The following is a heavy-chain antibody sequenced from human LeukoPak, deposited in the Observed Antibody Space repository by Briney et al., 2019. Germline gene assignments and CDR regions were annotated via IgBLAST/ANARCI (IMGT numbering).Heavy chain of an antibody. CDR2: ISIYSGNA. J-gene: IGHJ4*02. V-gene: IGHV1-18*01. CDR3: ARGRSGGTTWARNPTSTYYLDY. CDR1: GYTFVNYG. Sequence: ASVKVSCKASGYTFVNYGINWVRQSPGQGLAWMGWISIYSGNAKYAPKFQGRVTMTRDTSTNTAYMELGSLRSDDTAVYYCARGRSGGTTWARNPTSTYYLDYWGQGTLVTVSS. D-gene: IGHD1-26*01.